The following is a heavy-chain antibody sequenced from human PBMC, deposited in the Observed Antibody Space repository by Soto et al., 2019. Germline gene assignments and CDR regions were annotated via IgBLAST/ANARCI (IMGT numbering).Heavy chain of an antibody. CDR2: ISAYNGNT. D-gene: IGHD1-26*01. CDR1: GYIFTSYG. J-gene: IGHJ6*02. V-gene: IGHV1-18*01. CDR3: ARDSGSGSYSGYYYYGMDV. Sequence: ASVKVSCKASGYIFTSYGISWVRQAPGQGLEWMGWISAYNGNTNYAQKLQGRVTMTTDTSTSTAYMELRSLRSDDTAVYYCARDSGSGSYSGYYYYGMDVWGQGTTVTVSS.